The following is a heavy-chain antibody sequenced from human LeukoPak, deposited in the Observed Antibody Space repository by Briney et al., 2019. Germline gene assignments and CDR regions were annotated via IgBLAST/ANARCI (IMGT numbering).Heavy chain of an antibody. CDR3: ARQSSATIVSAFAF. CDR1: GFTFNTFD. CDR2: TWYDGSNK. V-gene: IGHV3-33*01. Sequence: PGRSLRLSCAASGFTFNTFDMHWVRQAPGKGLEWVAVTWYDGSNKYYADSVKGRFTISRDNSKNTLYLQMNSLRAEDTAVYYCARQSSATIVSAFAFWGQGTMVTVSS. J-gene: IGHJ3*01. D-gene: IGHD2-15*01.